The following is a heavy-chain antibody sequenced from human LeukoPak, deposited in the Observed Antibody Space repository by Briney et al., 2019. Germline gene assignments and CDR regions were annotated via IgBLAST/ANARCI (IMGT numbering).Heavy chain of an antibody. Sequence: PGGSLRLSCAASGFTFSSYGMHWVRQDPGKGLEWVAFIRYDGSNKYYADSVKGRFTISRDNSKNTLYLQMNSLRAEDTAVYYCAKGGVAGPYFDYWGQGTLVTVSS. CDR2: IRYDGSNK. V-gene: IGHV3-30*02. CDR1: GFTFSSYG. D-gene: IGHD6-19*01. CDR3: AKGGVAGPYFDY. J-gene: IGHJ4*02.